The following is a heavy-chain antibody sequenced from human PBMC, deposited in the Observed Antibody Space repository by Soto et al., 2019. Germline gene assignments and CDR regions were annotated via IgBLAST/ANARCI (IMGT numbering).Heavy chain of an antibody. CDR1: GGSIRSGDYY. D-gene: IGHD3-10*01. CDR2: IYYSGST. V-gene: IGHV4-30-4*01. Sequence: SETLSLTCTVSGGSIRSGDYYWSWIRQPPGKGLESIGYIYYSGSTYYNPSLKSRVTISVDTSKNQFSLKLSSVTAADTAVYYCSRVLLWFGESWFENRRNWFDPWGQGTLVTVSS. CDR3: SRVLLWFGESWFENRRNWFDP. J-gene: IGHJ5*02.